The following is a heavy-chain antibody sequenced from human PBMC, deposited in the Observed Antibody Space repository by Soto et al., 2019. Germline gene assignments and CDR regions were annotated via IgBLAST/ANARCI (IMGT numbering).Heavy chain of an antibody. CDR2: INTGNGNT. D-gene: IGHD6-13*01. J-gene: IGHJ4*02. CDR3: ARSIGAAGAPDY. V-gene: IGHV1-3*04. Sequence: QVQLVQSGAEVKKPGASVKVSCKASGYTFTSYAMHWVRQAPGQRLEWMGWINTGNGNTKYSQKFQGRVTFTSDTFAGTVYMELSSLRSEDTAVYYCARSIGAAGAPDYWGQGTLVSVSS. CDR1: GYTFTSYA.